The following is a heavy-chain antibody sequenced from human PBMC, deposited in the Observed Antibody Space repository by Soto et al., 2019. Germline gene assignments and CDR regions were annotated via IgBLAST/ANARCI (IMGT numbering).Heavy chain of an antibody. J-gene: IGHJ4*02. D-gene: IGHD6-19*01. CDR2: IYWNDDK. CDR1: GGSISSYYW. CDR3: AHIYRTAVAGTPPDY. V-gene: IGHV2-5*01. Sequence: TLSLTCTVSGGSISSYYWSWIRQPAGKGLEWLALIYWNDDKRYSPSLKSRLTITKDTSKNQVVLTMTNMDPVDTATYYCAHIYRTAVAGTPPDYWGQGTLVTVSS.